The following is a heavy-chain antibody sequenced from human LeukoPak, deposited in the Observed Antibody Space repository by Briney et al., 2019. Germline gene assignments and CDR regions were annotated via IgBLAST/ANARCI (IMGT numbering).Heavy chain of an antibody. D-gene: IGHD2-15*01. CDR3: ARSTRGAVYYYYMDV. J-gene: IGHJ6*03. V-gene: IGHV1-69*13. CDR1: AGTFSSYA. Sequence: VKVSSNASAGTFSSYAISRVRQAPGQGLEWMGGIIPIFGTANYAQKFQGRVTITADKSTSTAYMGLSSLRSEGTAVYYCARSTRGAVYYYYMDVWGKGTTVTVSS. CDR2: IIPIFGTA.